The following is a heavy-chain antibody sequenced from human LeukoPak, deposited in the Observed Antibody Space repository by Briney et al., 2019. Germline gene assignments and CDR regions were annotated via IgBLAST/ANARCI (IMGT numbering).Heavy chain of an antibody. CDR2: IYYSGST. D-gene: IGHD2-15*01. Sequence: KPSETLSLTCTVSGGSISSSSYYWGWIRQPPGKGLEWIGSIYYSGSTYYNPSLKSRVTISVDTSKNQFSLKLSSVTAADTAVYYCARDWPSCSGGSCRRPSYYMDVWGKGTTVTVSS. CDR3: ARDWPSCSGGSCRRPSYYMDV. CDR1: GGSISSSSYY. J-gene: IGHJ6*03. V-gene: IGHV4-39*02.